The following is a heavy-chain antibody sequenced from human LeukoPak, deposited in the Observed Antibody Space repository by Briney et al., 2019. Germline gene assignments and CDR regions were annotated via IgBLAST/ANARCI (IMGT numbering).Heavy chain of an antibody. J-gene: IGHJ3*02. Sequence: GGSLRLSCAASGFTFSSYAMHWVRQAPGKGLEWVAVISYDGSNKYYADSVKGRFTISRDNSKNTLYLQMNSLRAEDTAVYYCARDQPVPYDSSGYYRHLNAFDIWGQGTMVTVSS. CDR1: GFTFSSYA. D-gene: IGHD3-22*01. V-gene: IGHV3-30-3*01. CDR2: ISYDGSNK. CDR3: ARDQPVPYDSSGYYRHLNAFDI.